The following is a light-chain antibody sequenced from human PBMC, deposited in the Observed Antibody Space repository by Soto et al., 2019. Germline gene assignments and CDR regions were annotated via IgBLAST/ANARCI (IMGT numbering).Light chain of an antibody. V-gene: IGKV1-9*01. J-gene: IGKJ4*01. CDR3: QQLNSYPT. Sequence: DIQLTQSPSFLSASVGDRVTITCRASQGISSYLAWYQQKPGKAPKLLIYAASTLQSGVPSRFSGSGSGTEFTLTISSLKPEDFATYYCQQLNSYPTFGGGPKVDIK. CDR2: AAS. CDR1: QGISSY.